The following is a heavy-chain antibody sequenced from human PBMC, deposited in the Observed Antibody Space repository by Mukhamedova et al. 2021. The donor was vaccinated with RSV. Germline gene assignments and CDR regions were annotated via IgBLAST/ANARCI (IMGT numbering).Heavy chain of an antibody. V-gene: IGHV4-4*07. Sequence: IGRIYTSGSTNYNPSLKSRVTMSVDTSKNQFSLKLSSVTAADTAVYYCARDVGARTFDYWGQGTLVTGSS. CDR2: IYTSGST. J-gene: IGHJ4*02. D-gene: IGHD1-26*01. CDR3: ARDVGARTFDY.